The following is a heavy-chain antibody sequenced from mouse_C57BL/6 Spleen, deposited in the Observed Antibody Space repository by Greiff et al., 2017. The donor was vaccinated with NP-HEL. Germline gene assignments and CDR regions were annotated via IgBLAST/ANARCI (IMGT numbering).Heavy chain of an antibody. Sequence: QVQLKESGPGLVQPSQSLSITCTVSGFSLTSYGVHWVRQSPGKGLEWLGVIWRGGSTDYNAAFMSRLSITKDNSKSQVFFKMNSLQADDTAIYYCAKNRGDDYYGSYYFDYWGQGTTLTVSS. CDR3: AKNRGDDYYGSYYFDY. CDR2: IWRGGST. CDR1: GFSLTSYG. J-gene: IGHJ2*01. D-gene: IGHD1-1*01. V-gene: IGHV2-5*01.